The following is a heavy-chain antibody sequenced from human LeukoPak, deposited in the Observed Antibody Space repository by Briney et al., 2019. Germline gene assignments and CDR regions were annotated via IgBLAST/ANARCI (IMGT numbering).Heavy chain of an antibody. Sequence: GGSLRLSCAASGFTFNSYWMSWVRQAPGKGLEWVANIKQDGSEKYYVDSVKGRFTISRDNAKNSLYLQMNSLRAEDTAVYYCARDPPGYSSGWYDWGQGTLVTVSS. CDR1: GFTFNSYW. CDR2: IKQDGSEK. J-gene: IGHJ4*02. V-gene: IGHV3-7*01. CDR3: ARDPPGYSSGWYD. D-gene: IGHD6-19*01.